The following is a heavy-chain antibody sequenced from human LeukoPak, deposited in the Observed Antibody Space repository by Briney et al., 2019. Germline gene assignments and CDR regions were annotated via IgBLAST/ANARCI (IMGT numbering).Heavy chain of an antibody. CDR3: AGQDSSGWFPFDY. CDR2: INPNSGGT. V-gene: IGHV1-2*02. D-gene: IGHD6-19*01. Sequence: ASVKVSCKASGYIFSNYGMNWVRQAPGQGLEWMGWINPNSGGTNYAQKFQGRVTMTRDTSISTAYMELSRLRSDDTAVYYCAGQDSSGWFPFDYWGQGTLVTVSS. CDR1: GYIFSNYG. J-gene: IGHJ4*02.